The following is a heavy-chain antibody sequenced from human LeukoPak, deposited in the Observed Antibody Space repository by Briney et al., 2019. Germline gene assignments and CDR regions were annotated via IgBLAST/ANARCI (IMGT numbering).Heavy chain of an antibody. D-gene: IGHD6-13*01. V-gene: IGHV3-30*02. J-gene: IGHJ4*02. CDR3: AKAVAAAGTLDY. CDR1: GFTFSSYG. Sequence: GGSLRLSCAASGFTFSSYGMHWVRQAPGKGLEWVAFIRYNGSNKYYADSVKGRFTISRDNSKNTLYLQMNSLRAEDTAVYYCAKAVAAAGTLDYWGQGTLVTVSS. CDR2: IRYNGSNK.